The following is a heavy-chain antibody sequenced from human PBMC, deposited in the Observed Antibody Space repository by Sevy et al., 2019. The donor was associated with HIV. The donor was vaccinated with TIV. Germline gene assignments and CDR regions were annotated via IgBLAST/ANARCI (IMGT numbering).Heavy chain of an antibody. J-gene: IGHJ4*02. CDR2: IYFTGNT. D-gene: IGHD1-1*01. Sequence: SETLSLTCSVSGGSISSYFWTWVRQSPGKGLEWIGNIYFTGNTDYSASLKSLVTLSLDTSKSQFSLTLKSVTAADTAIYFCARDSTTRPRVLDYWGQGTLVTVSS. V-gene: IGHV4-59*01. CDR1: GGSISSYF. CDR3: ARDSTTRPRVLDY.